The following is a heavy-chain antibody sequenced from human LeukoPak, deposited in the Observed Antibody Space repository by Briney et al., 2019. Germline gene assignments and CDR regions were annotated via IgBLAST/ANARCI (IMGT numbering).Heavy chain of an antibody. D-gene: IGHD3-3*01. CDR1: GGSISSGGYY. Sequence: PSETLSLTCTVSGGSISSGGYYWSWIRQPPGKGLEWIGYIYHSGSTYYNPSLKSRVTISVDRSKNQFSLKLSSVTAADTAVHYCARDPVNYDFWSGFSYSDYWGQGTLVTVSS. CDR3: ARDPVNYDFWSGFSYSDY. CDR2: IYHSGST. V-gene: IGHV4-30-2*01. J-gene: IGHJ4*02.